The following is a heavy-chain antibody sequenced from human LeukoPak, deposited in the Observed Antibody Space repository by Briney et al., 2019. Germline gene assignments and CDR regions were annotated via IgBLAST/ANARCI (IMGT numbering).Heavy chain of an antibody. CDR2: IYTSGST. J-gene: IGHJ5*02. CDR3: AGEWFGESLSFDP. V-gene: IGHV4-4*07. Sequence: SETLSLTCTVCGGSISSYYWSWIRQPPGKGLEWIGRIYTSGSTNYNPSLKSRVTMSVDTSKNQFSLKLSSVTAADTAVYYCAGEWFGESLSFDPWGQGTLVTVSS. D-gene: IGHD3-10*01. CDR1: GGSISSYY.